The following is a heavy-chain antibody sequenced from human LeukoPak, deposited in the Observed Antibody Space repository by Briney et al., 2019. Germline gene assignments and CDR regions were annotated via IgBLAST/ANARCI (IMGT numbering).Heavy chain of an antibody. CDR2: ISSSSSYI. J-gene: IGHJ5*02. Sequence: GGSLRLSCAASGFTFSSYAMSWVRQAPGKGLEWVSSISSSSSYIYYADSVKGRFTISRDNAKNSLYLQMNSLRAEDTAVYYCARRYYYGSGSYDAWGQGTLVTVSS. D-gene: IGHD3-10*01. CDR3: ARRYYYGSGSYDA. CDR1: GFTFSSYA. V-gene: IGHV3-21*01.